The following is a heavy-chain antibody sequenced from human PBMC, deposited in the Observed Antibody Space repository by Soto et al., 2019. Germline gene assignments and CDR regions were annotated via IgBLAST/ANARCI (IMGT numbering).Heavy chain of an antibody. Sequence: PGGSLRLSCAASRFTFDDYAMHWVRQAPGKGLEWVSGIHWNSGRIGYADSVKGRFTISRDNAKNSLYLQMNSLRAEDTALYYCAQSGYDFDSGGYYSYWGQGTLVTVSS. J-gene: IGHJ4*02. D-gene: IGHD3-22*01. CDR2: IHWNSGRI. CDR3: AQSGYDFDSGGYYSY. V-gene: IGHV3-9*01. CDR1: RFTFDDYA.